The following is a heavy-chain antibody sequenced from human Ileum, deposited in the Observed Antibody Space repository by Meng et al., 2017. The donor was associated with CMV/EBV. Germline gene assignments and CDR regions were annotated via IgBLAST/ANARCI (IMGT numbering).Heavy chain of an antibody. CDR2: INPSNGDT. CDR3: ARGEGRDSGSYTLDY. Sequence: QVHLVQSGAEVKKPGASVKVSCKASGYTLSTYHMHWLRQAPGQGLEWMGQINPSNGDTDYAQQFQGRVTMTTDTSTNTVYLEVSSLTSDDTAVFYCARGEGRDSGSYTLDYWGQGTLVTVSS. D-gene: IGHD1-26*01. V-gene: IGHV1-46*01. J-gene: IGHJ4*02. CDR1: GYTLSTYH.